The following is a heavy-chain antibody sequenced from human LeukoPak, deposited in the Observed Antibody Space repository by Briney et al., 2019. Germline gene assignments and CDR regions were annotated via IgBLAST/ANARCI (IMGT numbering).Heavy chain of an antibody. J-gene: IGHJ4*02. CDR1: GFSFSRYW. Sequence: GSLRLSCAAFGFSFSRYWMTWVRQAPGKGLEWVANIKQGGSEKYYVDSVKGRFTISRDNTKNSLYLQMHSLRAEDTAVYYCARAMVWDHGDYWGQGTLVTVSS. V-gene: IGHV3-7*01. D-gene: IGHD1-14*01. CDR3: ARAMVWDHGDY. CDR2: IKQGGSEK.